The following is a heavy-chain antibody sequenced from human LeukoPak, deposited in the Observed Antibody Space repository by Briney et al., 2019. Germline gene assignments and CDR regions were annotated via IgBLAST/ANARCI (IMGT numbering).Heavy chain of an antibody. CDR3: AELGITMIGGV. J-gene: IGHJ6*04. D-gene: IGHD3-10*02. V-gene: IGHV3-7*01. CDR2: IKQDGSEK. CDR1: GFTFSSYW. Sequence: GGSLRLSCAASGFTFSSYWMSWVRQAPGKGLEWVANIKQDGSEKYYVDSVEGRFTISRDNAKNSLYLQMNSLRAEDTAVYYCAELGITMIGGVWGKGTTVTISS.